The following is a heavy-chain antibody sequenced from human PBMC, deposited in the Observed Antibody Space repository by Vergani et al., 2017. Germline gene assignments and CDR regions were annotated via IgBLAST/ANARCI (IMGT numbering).Heavy chain of an antibody. CDR2: LTGGGGST. V-gene: IGHV3-23*01. CDR3: VKDAGSYENFFDS. CDR1: GFTFSTYA. Sequence: EVQLLESGGSLKQPGGSVRLSCAASGFTFSTYAMHWVRQAPGKGLEWVSALTGGGGSTYYADSFKGRVIISRDNYRDTLYLQMNSLRPEDKATYYCVKDAGSYENFFDSWGQGTLVTVSS. J-gene: IGHJ5*01. D-gene: IGHD1-26*01.